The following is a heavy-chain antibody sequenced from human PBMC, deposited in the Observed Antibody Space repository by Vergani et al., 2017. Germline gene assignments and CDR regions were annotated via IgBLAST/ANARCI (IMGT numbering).Heavy chain of an antibody. CDR3: AREGATTEYYYYYMDV. D-gene: IGHD4-11*01. CDR1: GGSISSSCYY. Sequence: QLQLQESGPGLVKPSETLSLTCTVSGGSISSSCYYWGWIRQPPGKGVEWIGSIYYSGSTYYNPSLKSRVTISVDKSKNHCSLKLSAVTDADTAVYYCAREGATTEYYYYYMDVWGKGTTVTVCS. V-gene: IGHV4-39*07. J-gene: IGHJ6*03. CDR2: IYYSGST.